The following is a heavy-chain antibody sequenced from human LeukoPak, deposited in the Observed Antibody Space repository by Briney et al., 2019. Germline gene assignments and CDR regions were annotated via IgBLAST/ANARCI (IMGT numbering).Heavy chain of an antibody. CDR2: INPSGGST. CDR1: GYTFTSYY. J-gene: IGHJ4*02. CDR3: ARGVFDSSGYYGYFDY. D-gene: IGHD3-22*01. Sequence: ASVKVSCKASGYTFTSYYMHWVRQAPGQGLEWMGIINPSGGSTSYAQKFQGRVTMTRDTSTSTVCMELSSLRSEDTAVYYCARGVFDSSGYYGYFDYWGQGTLVTVSS. V-gene: IGHV1-46*01.